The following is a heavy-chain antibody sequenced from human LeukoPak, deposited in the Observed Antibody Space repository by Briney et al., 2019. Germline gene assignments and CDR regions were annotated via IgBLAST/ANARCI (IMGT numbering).Heavy chain of an antibody. J-gene: IGHJ5*02. Sequence: SETLSLTCSVSGGSISSHYWSWIRQPPGKGLEWIGYIYYSGSTNYNPSLKSRVTISIDTSKNQFSLKLSSVTAADTAVYYCARGPTPKILYSGYDLNWFDPWGQGTLVTVSS. D-gene: IGHD5-12*01. V-gene: IGHV4-59*11. CDR1: GGSISSHY. CDR2: IYYSGST. CDR3: ARGPTPKILYSGYDLNWFDP.